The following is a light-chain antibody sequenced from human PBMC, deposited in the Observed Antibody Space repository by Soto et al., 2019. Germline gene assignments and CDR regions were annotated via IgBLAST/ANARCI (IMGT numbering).Light chain of an antibody. CDR2: EVS. CDR3: SSYTSSTTPVV. V-gene: IGLV2-14*01. Sequence: QSALTQPASVSGSPGQSITISCTGHSSDVGGYNYVSWYQQHPGKAPKLMIYEVSNRPSGVSNRFSGSKSGITASLTISGLQAEDEADYYCSSYTSSTTPVVFGGGTKLTVL. J-gene: IGLJ2*01. CDR1: SSDVGGYNY.